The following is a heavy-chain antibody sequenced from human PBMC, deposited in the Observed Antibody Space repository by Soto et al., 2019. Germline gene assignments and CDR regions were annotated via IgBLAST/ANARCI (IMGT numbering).Heavy chain of an antibody. Sequence: PSETLSLTCAVSGYSISSGYFWAWIRQPPGKGLEWIGNVYHTGTTYYSPSLKSRVTISVDTSKNQFSLNLNFVTDADTALYYCARVPKGGFDPWGQGTLVTVSS. CDR2: VYHTGTT. D-gene: IGHD3-16*01. J-gene: IGHJ5*02. CDR1: GYSISSGYF. V-gene: IGHV4-38-2*01. CDR3: ARVPKGGFDP.